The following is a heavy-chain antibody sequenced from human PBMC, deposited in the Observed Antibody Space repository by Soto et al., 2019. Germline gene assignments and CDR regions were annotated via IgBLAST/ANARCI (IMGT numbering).Heavy chain of an antibody. CDR1: GFSFSSYS. J-gene: IGHJ5*02. CDR3: ARDGYGEAEQLVSNWFDP. D-gene: IGHD6-13*01. Sequence: EVKLVESGGGLVQPGGSLRLSCAASGFSFSSYSMNWVRQAPGKGLEWVSYISRSSSTIYYADSVKGRFTLSRDNAKNSXCLQMNSLRAEDTAMYYCARDGYGEAEQLVSNWFDPWGQGTLVTVSS. V-gene: IGHV3-48*01. CDR2: ISRSSSTI.